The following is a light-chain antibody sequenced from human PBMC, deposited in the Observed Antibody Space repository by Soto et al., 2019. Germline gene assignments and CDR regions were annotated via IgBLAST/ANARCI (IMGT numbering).Light chain of an antibody. Sequence: QSALTQPPSASGSPGQSVTISCTGTSSDVGGYNYASWYQQHPGKAPKLMIYEVSKRPSGVPDRFSGSKSGNTASLTVSGLQAEDEADYYCSSYAASNNYVFGTGTKVTVL. V-gene: IGLV2-8*01. J-gene: IGLJ1*01. CDR3: SSYAASNNYV. CDR2: EVS. CDR1: SSDVGGYNY.